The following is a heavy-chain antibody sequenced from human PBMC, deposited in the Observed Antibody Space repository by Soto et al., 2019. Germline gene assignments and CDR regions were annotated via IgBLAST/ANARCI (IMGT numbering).Heavy chain of an antibody. CDR3: VREGSGWSRGY. Sequence: QVQLVESGGGLVKPGGSLRLSCATSGFTFSDYYMSWIRQAPGKGLEWVSYISEAGDTLDYADSVKGRITVSRDNAKKTLLLHLHSLRNEDTAVYYCVREGSGWSRGYWGQGTRVIVSS. D-gene: IGHD6-19*01. V-gene: IGHV3-11*01. J-gene: IGHJ4*02. CDR2: ISEAGDTL. CDR1: GFTFSDYY.